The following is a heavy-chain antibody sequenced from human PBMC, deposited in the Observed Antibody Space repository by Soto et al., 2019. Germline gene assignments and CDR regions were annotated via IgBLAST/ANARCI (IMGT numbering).Heavy chain of an antibody. CDR2: ISSSSTI. V-gene: IGHV3-48*02. CDR3: AREPWAAAGSDAFDI. D-gene: IGHD6-13*01. CDR1: GFTFSSYS. J-gene: IGHJ3*02. Sequence: EVQLVESGGGLVQPGGSLRLSCAASGFTFSSYSMNWVRQAPGKGLEWVSYISSSSTIYYADSVKGRFTISRDNAKNSLYLQMNSLRDEDTAVYYCAREPWAAAGSDAFDIWGQGTMVTVSS.